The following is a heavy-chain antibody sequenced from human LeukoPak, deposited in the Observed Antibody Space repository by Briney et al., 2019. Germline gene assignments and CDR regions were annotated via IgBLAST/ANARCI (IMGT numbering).Heavy chain of an antibody. CDR1: GFIFNNYG. CDR3: AKVWGYCSSTSCAADY. D-gene: IGHD2-2*01. CDR2: ISNDSGGT. Sequence: GGSLRLSCAASGFIFNNYGLNWVRQAPGKGLEWVSAISNDSGGTNYADFVKGRFTISRDNSKNTLYLQMNSLRAEDTAVYYCAKVWGYCSSTSCAADYWGQGTLVTVSS. J-gene: IGHJ4*02. V-gene: IGHV3-23*01.